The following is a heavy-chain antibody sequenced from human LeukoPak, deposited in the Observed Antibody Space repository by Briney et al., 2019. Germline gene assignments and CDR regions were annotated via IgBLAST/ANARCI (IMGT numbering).Heavy chain of an antibody. Sequence: SETLSLTCTVSGGSISSSSYYWGWIRQPPGKGLEWIGSIYYSGSTYYNPSLKSRVTISVDTSKNQFSLKLSSVTAADTPVYYCARRVRLDWNTAGYYFDYWGQGTLVTVSS. V-gene: IGHV4-39*01. CDR1: GGSISSSSYY. CDR2: IYYSGST. D-gene: IGHD1-1*01. CDR3: ARRVRLDWNTAGYYFDY. J-gene: IGHJ4*02.